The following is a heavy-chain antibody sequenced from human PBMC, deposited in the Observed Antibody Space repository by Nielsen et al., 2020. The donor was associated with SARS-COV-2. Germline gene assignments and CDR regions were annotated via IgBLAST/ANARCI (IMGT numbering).Heavy chain of an antibody. J-gene: IGHJ6*02. V-gene: IGHV3-64D*09. CDR1: GFTFSSYA. CDR2: ISSNGGST. CDR3: ARVGSTCSSSRCYSYYGMDV. Sequence: GGSLRLSCSASGFTFSSYAMHWVRQAPGKGLEYVSAISSNGGSTYYADSVKGRFTISRDNSKNTLYLQMSSLRAEDTAVYYCARVGSTCSSSRCYSYYGMDVWGQGTTVPSP. D-gene: IGHD2-2*01.